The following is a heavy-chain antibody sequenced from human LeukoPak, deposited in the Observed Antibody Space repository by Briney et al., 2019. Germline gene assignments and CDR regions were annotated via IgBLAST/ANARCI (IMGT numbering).Heavy chain of an antibody. CDR1: GGPISSYY. V-gene: IGHV4-59*01. J-gene: IGHJ2*01. CDR3: ARGPTGVVVPAAMYWYFDL. Sequence: SETLSLTCTVSGGPISSYYWSWIRQPPGKGLEWIGYIYYSGSTNYNPSLKSRVTISVDTSKNQFSLKLSSVTAADTAVYYCARGPTGVVVPAAMYWYFDLWGRGTLVTVSS. CDR2: IYYSGST. D-gene: IGHD2-2*01.